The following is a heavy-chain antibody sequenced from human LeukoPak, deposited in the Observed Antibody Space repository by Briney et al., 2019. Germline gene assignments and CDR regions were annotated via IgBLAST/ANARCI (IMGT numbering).Heavy chain of an antibody. V-gene: IGHV4-39*07. CDR2: IYHSGST. J-gene: IGHJ4*02. CDR3: ARAVVGYWGSYRPYYFDY. CDR1: GGSISSSSYY. Sequence: PSETLSLTCTVSGGSISSSSYYWGWIRQPPGKGLEWIGYIYHSGSTYYNPSLKSRVTISVDRSKNQFSLKLSSVTAADTAVYYCARAVVGYWGSYRPYYFDYWGQGTLVTVSS. D-gene: IGHD3-16*02.